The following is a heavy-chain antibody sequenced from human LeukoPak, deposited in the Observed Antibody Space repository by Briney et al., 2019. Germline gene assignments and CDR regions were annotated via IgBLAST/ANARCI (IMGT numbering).Heavy chain of an antibody. CDR3: ARARVRRYSYGYVIGY. CDR1: GYTFTSYA. J-gene: IGHJ4*02. D-gene: IGHD5-18*01. Sequence: ASVKVSCKASGYTFTSYAMNWVRQAPGQGLEWMGWINTNTGNPTYAQGFTGRFVFSLDTSVSTAYLQISSLRAEDTAVYYCARARVRRYSYGYVIGYWGQGTLVTVSS. CDR2: INTNTGNP. V-gene: IGHV7-4-1*02.